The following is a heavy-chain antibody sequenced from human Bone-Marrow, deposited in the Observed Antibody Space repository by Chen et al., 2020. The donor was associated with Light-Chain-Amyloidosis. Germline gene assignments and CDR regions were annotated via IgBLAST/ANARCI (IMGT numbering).Heavy chain of an antibody. CDR1: GGSVNSGDDY. J-gene: IGHJ6*02. CDR3: VGQGYYSYSMDV. V-gene: IGHV4-61*08. Sequence: QVHLQESGPGLVKPSETLSLTCIVSGGSVNSGDDYWTWSRQPPGKGLEWIGYIYYSGIANYNASLKSRVTISLDTSKNQSSLRLNSVTAADTAVYYCVGQGYYSYSMDVWGQGTTVIVSS. CDR2: IYYSGIA.